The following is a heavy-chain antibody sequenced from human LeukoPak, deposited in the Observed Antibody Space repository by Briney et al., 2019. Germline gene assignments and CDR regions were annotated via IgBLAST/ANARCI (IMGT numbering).Heavy chain of an antibody. V-gene: IGHV1-69*04. D-gene: IGHD1-14*01. CDR3: ARDFLEAEGQTEDYFDY. J-gene: IGHJ4*02. CDR1: GGTFSSYA. CDR2: IIPILGIA. Sequence: PVASVKVSCKASGGTFSSYAISWVRQAPGQGLEWMGRIIPILGIANYAQKFQGRVTITADKSTSTAYMELRTLRSDDTADYYCARDFLEAEGQTEDYFDYWGQGTLVIVSS.